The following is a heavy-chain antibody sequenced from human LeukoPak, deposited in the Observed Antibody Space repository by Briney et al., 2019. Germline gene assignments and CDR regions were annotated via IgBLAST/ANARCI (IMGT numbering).Heavy chain of an antibody. Sequence: SETLSLTCAVYGGSFSGYYWSWIRQPPGKGLEWIGEINHSGSTNYNPSLKSRVTISVDTSKNQFSLKLSSVTAADTAVYYCARYRGVYYDSPGRLSRQRNWFDLWGQGTLVTVSS. CDR1: GGSFSGYY. J-gene: IGHJ5*02. D-gene: IGHD3-3*01. CDR2: INHSGST. CDR3: ARYRGVYYDSPGRLSRQRNWFDL. V-gene: IGHV4-34*01.